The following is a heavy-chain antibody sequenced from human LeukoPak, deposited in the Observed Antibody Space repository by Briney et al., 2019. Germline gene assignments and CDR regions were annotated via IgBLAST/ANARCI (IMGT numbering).Heavy chain of an antibody. Sequence: GESLKISCKGSGYSFTSYWIGWVRQMPGKGLEWMGIIYPGDSDTRYSPSFQGQVTISADKSISTAYLQWSSLKASDTAMYYCARHYYGSGSYLHVFDYWGQGTLVTVSS. D-gene: IGHD3-10*01. V-gene: IGHV5-51*01. CDR1: GYSFTSYW. CDR2: IYPGDSDT. J-gene: IGHJ4*02. CDR3: ARHYYGSGSYLHVFDY.